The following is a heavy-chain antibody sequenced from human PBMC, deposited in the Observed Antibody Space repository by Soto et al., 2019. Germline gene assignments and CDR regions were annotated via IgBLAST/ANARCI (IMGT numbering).Heavy chain of an antibody. J-gene: IGHJ4*02. D-gene: IGHD6-13*01. V-gene: IGHV1-46*01. CDR2: INPTSGST. Sequence: QVQLVQSGAEVKKPGASVKVSCKASGYTFTNYYIHWVRQAPGQGLEWMGIINPTSGSTHYAQKFQGRVPLTYDTSTTTVYMELSGLRSEDTAVLYCARDLAAGDHWGQGTLVTVSS. CDR3: ARDLAAGDH. CDR1: GYTFTNYY.